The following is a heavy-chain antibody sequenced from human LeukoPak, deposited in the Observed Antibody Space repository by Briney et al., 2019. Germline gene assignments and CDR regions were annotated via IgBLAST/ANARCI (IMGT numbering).Heavy chain of an antibody. CDR3: ARDVEYSSGWYRDYCYGMDV. CDR2: IWYDGSNK. D-gene: IGHD6-19*01. CDR1: GFTFSSYG. J-gene: IGHJ6*02. V-gene: IGHV3-33*01. Sequence: GGSLRLSCAASGFTFSSYGMHWVRQAPGKGLEWVAVIWYDGSNKYYADSVKGRFTISRDNSKNTLYLQMNSLRAEDTAVYYCARDVEYSSGWYRDYCYGMDVWGQGTTVTVSS.